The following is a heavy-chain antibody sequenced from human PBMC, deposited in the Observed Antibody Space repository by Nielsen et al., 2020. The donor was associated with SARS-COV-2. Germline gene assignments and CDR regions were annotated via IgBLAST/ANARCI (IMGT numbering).Heavy chain of an antibody. Sequence: SETLSLTCTVSGGSISSYYWSWIRQPPGKGLEWIGYIYNSGSTNYNPSLKSRVTISVDTSKNQFSLKLSSVTAADTAVYFRARGKDSSSWHWFDPWGQGTLVTVSS. CDR2: IYNSGST. J-gene: IGHJ5*02. V-gene: IGHV4-59*01. D-gene: IGHD6-13*01. CDR3: ARGKDSSSWHWFDP. CDR1: GGSISSYY.